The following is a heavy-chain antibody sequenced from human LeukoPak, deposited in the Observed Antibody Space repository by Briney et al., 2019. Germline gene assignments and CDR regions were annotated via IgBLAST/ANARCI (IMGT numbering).Heavy chain of an antibody. J-gene: IGHJ4*02. CDR3: ARDGEFTTHIDH. CDR1: GGSFSGYY. V-gene: IGHV3-11*04. Sequence: LSLTCAVYGGSFSGYYWSWIRQAPGKGLEWLSYISKGSDTIYYADSVKGRFTISRDNSKNSLYLQMTSLRVDDTAIYFCARDGEFTTHIDHWGQGALVTVSS. D-gene: IGHD1-26*01. CDR2: ISKGSDTI.